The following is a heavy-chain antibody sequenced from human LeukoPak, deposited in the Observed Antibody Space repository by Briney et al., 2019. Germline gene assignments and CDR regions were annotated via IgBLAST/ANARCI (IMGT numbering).Heavy chain of an antibody. D-gene: IGHD2-15*01. CDR2: VYYSGNT. Sequence: PSETLFLTCTVSGGSMNNYLWSWIRQSPGKGLEWIGYVYYSGNTNYNPSLKSRVTISTDTSKNQFFLKLRSVTAADAAVYFCVGELSGGWRFDYWGQGILVTVSS. V-gene: IGHV4-59*01. CDR3: VGELSGGWRFDY. CDR1: GGSMNNYL. J-gene: IGHJ4*02.